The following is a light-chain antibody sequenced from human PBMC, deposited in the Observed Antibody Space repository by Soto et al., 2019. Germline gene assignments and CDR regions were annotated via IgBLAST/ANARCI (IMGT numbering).Light chain of an antibody. CDR2: GAS. Sequence: EIVLTQSPATLSLSPGERATLSCRASQSISTHLAWYQHKPGQPPRILIYGASNRAAGVPDRVSGSGSATDFTLTIRSLEPEDFAVYYCQQRANWPTFGGGTKVELK. J-gene: IGKJ4*01. V-gene: IGKV3-11*01. CDR3: QQRANWPT. CDR1: QSISTH.